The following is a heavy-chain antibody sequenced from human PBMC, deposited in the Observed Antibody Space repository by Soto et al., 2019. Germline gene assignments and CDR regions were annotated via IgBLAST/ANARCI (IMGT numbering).Heavy chain of an antibody. CDR1: GGSISRSTYY. D-gene: IGHD3-22*01. V-gene: IGHV4-39*02. Sequence: NPSETLSLTCTVSGGSISRSTYYWGWIRQPPGKGLEWIGSIYYSGSTYYRPSLKGRVTISVDTSKNQFSLKLSSVTAADTAVYYCAREGVYDSSGYFRFDPWGQGTLVTVS. CDR2: IYYSGST. CDR3: AREGVYDSSGYFRFDP. J-gene: IGHJ5*02.